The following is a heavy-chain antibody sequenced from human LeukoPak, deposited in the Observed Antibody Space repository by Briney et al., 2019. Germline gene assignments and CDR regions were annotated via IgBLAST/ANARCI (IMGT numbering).Heavy chain of an antibody. J-gene: IGHJ5*02. D-gene: IGHD3-22*01. CDR2: IYYSGST. CDR1: GGSNSSYY. Sequence: SETLSLTCTVSGGSNSSYYWSWIRQPPGKGLEWIGYIYYSGSTNYNPSLKSRVTISVDTSQNQFSLKLSSVTAADTAVYYCARGDCYDSSGYYYGSWFDHWGQGTLVTVSS. CDR3: ARGDCYDSSGYYYGSWFDH. V-gene: IGHV4-59*01.